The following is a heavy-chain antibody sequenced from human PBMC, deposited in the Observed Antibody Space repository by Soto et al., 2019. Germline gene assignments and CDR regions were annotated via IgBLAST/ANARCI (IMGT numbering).Heavy chain of an antibody. D-gene: IGHD1-1*01. J-gene: IGHJ6*02. CDR1: GGSISSYY. Sequence: NPSETLSLTCTVSGGSISSYYWSWIRQPPGKGLEWIGYIYYSGSTNYNPSLKSRVTISVDTSKNQFSLKLSSVTAADTAVYYCARMEDGYDSYYGMDVWGQGTTVTVSS. CDR3: ARMEDGYDSYYGMDV. CDR2: IYYSGST. V-gene: IGHV4-59*01.